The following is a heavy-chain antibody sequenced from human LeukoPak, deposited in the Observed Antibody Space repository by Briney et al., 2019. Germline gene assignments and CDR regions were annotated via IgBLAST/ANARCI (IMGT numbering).Heavy chain of an antibody. D-gene: IGHD7-27*01. Sequence: GGSLRLSCTASASTFSSYAMSWVRQAPGKGLEWVSVICGSGGSTFYADSVKGRFSFSRDNSKNTLYLQMNSLRAEDTAIYYCATGGLGISAFEYWGQGTLVTVSS. J-gene: IGHJ4*02. CDR1: ASTFSSYA. V-gene: IGHV3-23*01. CDR2: ICGSGGST. CDR3: ATGGLGISAFEY.